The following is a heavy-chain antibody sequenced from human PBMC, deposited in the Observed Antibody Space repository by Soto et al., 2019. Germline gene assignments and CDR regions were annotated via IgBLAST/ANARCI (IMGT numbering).Heavy chain of an antibody. Sequence: EAQLLESGGGSVQPGGSLRLSCAASGFTFSSHGMRWIRQAPGKGLEWISGLSRGGGSTYYVDSVKGRFTISRDNAKNTRDLIRKSLRVEDTALYYCARDGQYRTDGFDIWGQGTMVTVSS. CDR1: GFTFSSHG. D-gene: IGHD5-12*01. V-gene: IGHV3-23*01. CDR3: ARDGQYRTDGFDI. J-gene: IGHJ3*02. CDR2: LSRGGGST.